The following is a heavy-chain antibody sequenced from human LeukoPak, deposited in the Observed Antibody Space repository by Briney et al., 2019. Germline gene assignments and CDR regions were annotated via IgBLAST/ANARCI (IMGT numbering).Heavy chain of an antibody. J-gene: IGHJ4*02. V-gene: IGHV1-46*01. D-gene: IGHD3-22*01. CDR3: ARTYYYDSSGYNFDY. CDR1: GYTFTGYY. Sequence: GASVKVSCKASGYTFTGYYMHWVRQAPGQGLEWMGIINPSGGSTSYAQKFQGRVTMTRDTSTSTVYMELSSLRSEDTAVYYCARTYYYDSSGYNFDYWGQGILVTVSS. CDR2: INPSGGST.